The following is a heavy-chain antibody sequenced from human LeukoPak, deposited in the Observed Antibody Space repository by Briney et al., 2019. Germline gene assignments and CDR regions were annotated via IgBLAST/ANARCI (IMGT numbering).Heavy chain of an antibody. CDR2: IYYSGST. CDR3: ANWAYSGYYDY. CDR1: GGSISSSSYY. V-gene: IGHV4-39*01. Sequence: SETLSLTCTVSGGSISSSSYYWGWIRQPPGKGLEWIGSIYYSGSTYYNPSLKSRVTISVDTSKNQFSLKLSSVTAADTAVYYCANWAYSGYYDYWGQGTLVTVSS. J-gene: IGHJ4*02. D-gene: IGHD3-22*01.